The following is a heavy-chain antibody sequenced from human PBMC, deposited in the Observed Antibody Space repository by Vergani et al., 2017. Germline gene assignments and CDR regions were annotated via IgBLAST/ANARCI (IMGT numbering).Heavy chain of an antibody. J-gene: IGHJ4*02. Sequence: QVQLVQSGAEVKKPGSSVKVSCKASGGTFSSYAISWVRQAPGQALEWMGRIIPIFGTANYAQKFQGRITITADESTSTAYMALSSLISEVTAVYYCARDSHYYYDSSDTGYYFDYWGQGTLVTVSS. V-gene: IGHV1-69*13. CDR2: IIPIFGTA. CDR1: GGTFSSYA. CDR3: ARDSHYYYDSSDTGYYFDY. D-gene: IGHD3-22*01.